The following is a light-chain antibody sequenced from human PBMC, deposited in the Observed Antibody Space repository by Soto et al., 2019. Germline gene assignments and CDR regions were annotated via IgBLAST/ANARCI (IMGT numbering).Light chain of an antibody. Sequence: QSTGTLSLSKRESATLSCRACQFVSYYLAWYQHKPGQAPRLLIYDASSRATGVPDRFSGSGSGTDFTLTISRLEPEDFAVYYCQHCQPYGDSPPLTFGGRSKVDIK. V-gene: IGKV3-20*01. CDR2: DAS. CDR3: QHCQPYGDSPPLT. CDR1: QFVSYY. J-gene: IGKJ4*01.